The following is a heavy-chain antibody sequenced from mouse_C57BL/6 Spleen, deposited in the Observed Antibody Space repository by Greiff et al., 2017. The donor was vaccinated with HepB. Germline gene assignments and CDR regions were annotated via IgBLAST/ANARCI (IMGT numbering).Heavy chain of an antibody. CDR2: IYPGDGDT. CDR1: GYAFSSSW. V-gene: IGHV1-82*01. D-gene: IGHD1-1*01. J-gene: IGHJ1*03. CDR3: ARWRLITTGYFDV. Sequence: LVKPGASVKISCKASGYAFSSSWMNWVKQRPGKGLEWIGRIYPGDGDTNYNGKFKGKATLTADKSSSTAYMQLSSLTSEDSAVYFCARWRLITTGYFDVWGTGTTVTVSS.